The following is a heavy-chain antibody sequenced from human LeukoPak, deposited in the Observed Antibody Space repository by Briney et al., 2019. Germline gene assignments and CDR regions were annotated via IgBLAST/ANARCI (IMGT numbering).Heavy chain of an antibody. CDR3: ARQEIYYYGSGSYISS. Sequence: QPGGSLRLSCAASGFTFSSYWMSWVRQAPGKGVEWVANIKQDGSEKYYVDSVKGRFTISRDNAKNSLYLQMNSLRAEDTAVYYCARQEIYYYGSGSYISSWDQGTLVTVSS. CDR1: GFTFSSYW. J-gene: IGHJ4*02. V-gene: IGHV3-7*01. D-gene: IGHD3-10*01. CDR2: IKQDGSEK.